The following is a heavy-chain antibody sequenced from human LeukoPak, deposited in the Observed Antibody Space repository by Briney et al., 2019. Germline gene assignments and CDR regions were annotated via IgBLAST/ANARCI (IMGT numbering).Heavy chain of an antibody. D-gene: IGHD6-19*01. CDR3: ARIAPGIAVAGTSDY. J-gene: IGHJ4*02. CDR1: GFTVSSNY. CDR2: IYSGGST. V-gene: IGHV3-53*01. Sequence: PGGSLRLSCAASGFTVSSNYMSWVRQAPGKGLEWVSVIYSGGSTYHADSVKSRFTISRDNSKNTLYLQMNSLRAEDTAVYYCARIAPGIAVAGTSDYWGQGTLVTVSS.